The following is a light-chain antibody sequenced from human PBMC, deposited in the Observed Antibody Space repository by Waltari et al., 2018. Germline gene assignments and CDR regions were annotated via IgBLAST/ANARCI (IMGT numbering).Light chain of an antibody. CDR3: SSYMNSSLV. V-gene: IGLV2-14*01. CDR2: VVS. J-gene: IGLJ3*02. Sequence: QSALTQPASVSGSPGQSITISCTGTSSDIGGYKYVSWYQQHPGKAPKLMIYVVSTRPSGVSNRCSGSKSGRTASLTISGLQSEDEADYYCSSYMNSSLVFGAGTKVTVL. CDR1: SSDIGGYKY.